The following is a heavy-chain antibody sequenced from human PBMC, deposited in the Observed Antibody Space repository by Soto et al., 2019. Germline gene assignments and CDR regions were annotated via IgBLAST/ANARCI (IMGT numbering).Heavy chain of an antibody. V-gene: IGHV2-5*02. Sequence: QITLKESGPPLVKPTQTLTLTCTLSGFSLSTSGVGVGWIRQPPGKALEWLALIYWDDDKRYSPFLKSRPTITEETSKNRVVLTLTNMVPVDTATYYCAHKGDGYRGFKYWGEGTLVTVSS. D-gene: IGHD5-12*01. J-gene: IGHJ4*02. CDR3: AHKGDGYRGFKY. CDR1: GFSLSTSGVG. CDR2: IYWDDDK.